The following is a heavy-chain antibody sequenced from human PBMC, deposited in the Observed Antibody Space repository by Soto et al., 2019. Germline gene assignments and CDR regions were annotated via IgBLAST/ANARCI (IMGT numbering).Heavy chain of an antibody. V-gene: IGHV2-5*02. D-gene: IGHD4-17*01. CDR2: IYWDDDK. CDR3: AHRLPDPYYGDYHFDY. J-gene: IGHJ4*02. CDR1: GFSLSTSGVG. Sequence: QITLKESGPTLVKPTQTLTLTYTFSGFSLSTSGVGVGWIRQPPGKALEWLALIYWDDDKRYSPSLKSRLTITKYTSKNQVVLTMTNMDPVDTATYYCAHRLPDPYYGDYHFDYWGQGTPVTVSS.